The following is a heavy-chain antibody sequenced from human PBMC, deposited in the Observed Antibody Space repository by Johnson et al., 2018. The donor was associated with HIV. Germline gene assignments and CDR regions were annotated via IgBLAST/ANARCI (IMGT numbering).Heavy chain of an antibody. D-gene: IGHD4-17*01. V-gene: IGHV3-66*03. CDR2: IYSGGST. CDR3: ALTDYGDYPQRVPDALDF. CDR1: GFTVSSNY. Sequence: EVQLVESGGGLIQPGGSLRLSCAASGFTVSSNYMSWVRQAPGKGLEWVSVIYSGGSTYYADSVKGLFTISRDNSKNTLYLQMNSLRAEDTAVYYCALTDYGDYPQRVPDALDFWGQGTMVTVSS. J-gene: IGHJ3*01.